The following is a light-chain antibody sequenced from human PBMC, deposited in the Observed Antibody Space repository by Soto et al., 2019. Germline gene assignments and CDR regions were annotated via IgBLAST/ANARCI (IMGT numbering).Light chain of an antibody. CDR2: NVY. CDR1: SSDVGAYNF. Sequence: QSALAQPASVSGSPGQGITISCTGTSSDVGAYNFVSWHQQHPGEAHKLMIYNVYDRSAGISYRFSGSKSGNTASLTISGLQGEDEADYYCSAYTVSRTYVFGTGTKVTVL. CDR3: SAYTVSRTYV. V-gene: IGLV2-14*03. J-gene: IGLJ1*01.